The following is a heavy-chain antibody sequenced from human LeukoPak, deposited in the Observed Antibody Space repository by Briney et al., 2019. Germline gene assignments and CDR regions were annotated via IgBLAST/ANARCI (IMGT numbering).Heavy chain of an antibody. CDR2: IYYSGST. V-gene: IGHV4-31*03. J-gene: IGHJ4*02. CDR1: GGSISSGGYY. D-gene: IGHD6-13*01. Sequence: SETLSLTCTVSGGSISSGGYYWSWILQHPGKGLEWIWYIYYSGSTYYNPSLKRRVTISVDTSKNQCSLKLSFVTAADTAVYYCARVSSSWYPGHDYWGQGTLVTVSS. CDR3: ARVSSSWYPGHDY.